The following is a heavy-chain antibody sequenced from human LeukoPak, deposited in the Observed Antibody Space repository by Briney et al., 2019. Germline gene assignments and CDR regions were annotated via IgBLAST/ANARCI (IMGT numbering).Heavy chain of an antibody. V-gene: IGHV4-59*05. D-gene: IGHD6-13*01. CDR2: IYHSGST. J-gene: IGHJ6*03. CDR1: GGSISSYY. Sequence: PSETLSLTCTVSGGSISSYYWSWIRQPAGKGLEWIGRIYHSGSTYYNPSLKSRVTISVDTSKNQFSLKLSSVTAADTAVYYCASTQRGSSSWYEVYYYYYMDVWGKGTTVTISS. CDR3: ASTQRGSSSWYEVYYYYYMDV.